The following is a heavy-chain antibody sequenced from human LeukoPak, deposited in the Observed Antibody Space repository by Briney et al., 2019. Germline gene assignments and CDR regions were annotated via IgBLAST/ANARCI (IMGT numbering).Heavy chain of an antibody. Sequence: ASVKVSCKASGYTFTGYYMHWVRQAPGQGLEWMGWINPNSGGTNYAQKFQGWVTMTRDTSISTAYMELSRLRSDDTAVYYCARGGGSGWLYYYYGMDVWGQGTTVTVSS. V-gene: IGHV1-2*04. CDR2: INPNSGGT. CDR3: ARGGGSGWLYYYYGMDV. CDR1: GYTFTGYY. D-gene: IGHD6-19*01. J-gene: IGHJ6*02.